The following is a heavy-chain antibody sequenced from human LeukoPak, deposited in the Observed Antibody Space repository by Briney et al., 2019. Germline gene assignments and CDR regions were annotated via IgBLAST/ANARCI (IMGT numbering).Heavy chain of an antibody. J-gene: IGHJ4*02. CDR1: GGSTSSSNW. D-gene: IGHD6-13*01. CDR2: IYHSGST. Sequence: SETLSLTCAVSGGSTSSSNWWSWVRQPPGKGLEWIGEIYHSGSTNYNPSLKSRVTISVDTSKNQFSLKLSSVTAADTAVYYCARTYSSSWVYFDYWGQGTLVTVSS. CDR3: ARTYSSSWVYFDY. V-gene: IGHV4-4*02.